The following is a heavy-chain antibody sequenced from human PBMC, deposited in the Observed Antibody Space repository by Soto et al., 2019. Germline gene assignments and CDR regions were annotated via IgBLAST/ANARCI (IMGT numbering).Heavy chain of an antibody. CDR2: INPNSGGT. D-gene: IGHD3-10*01. CDR3: ARDHFAFSTNYNEGEVWFGELPYSYNWFDP. J-gene: IGHJ5*02. V-gene: IGHV1-2*04. Sequence: GASVKVSCKASGYTFTGYYMHWVRQAPGQGLEWMGWINPNSGGTNYAQKFQGWVTMTRDTSISTAYMELSRLRSDDTAVYYCARDHFAFSTNYNEGEVWFGELPYSYNWFDPWGQGTLVTVSS. CDR1: GYTFTGYY.